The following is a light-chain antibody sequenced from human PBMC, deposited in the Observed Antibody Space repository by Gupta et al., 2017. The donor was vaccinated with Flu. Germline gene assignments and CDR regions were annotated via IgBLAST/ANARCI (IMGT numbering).Light chain of an antibody. CDR1: RSVDSH. J-gene: IGKJ5*01. Sequence: EIVLTQSPVTLSLSPGERATLSCRASRSVDSHLAWYQQKPGQSPSLLIYDASNRAPGVPTRFSGSGSGTEFILTINSREPEDFAIYYCQQRGCCPRIFGQGT. V-gene: IGKV3-11*01. CDR3: QQRGCCPRI. CDR2: DAS.